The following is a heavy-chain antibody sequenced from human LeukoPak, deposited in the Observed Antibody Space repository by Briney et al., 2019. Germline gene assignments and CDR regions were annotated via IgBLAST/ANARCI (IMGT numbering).Heavy chain of an antibody. V-gene: IGHV3-66*01. Sequence: NPGGSLRLSCAASGFTVSSNYMSWVRQAPGKGLEWVSVIYSGGGTYYADSVKGRFTVSRDNSKNTLYLQMNSLRVDDTAMYYCARNQDYGGFDFWGQGTLVTVSS. CDR2: IYSGGGT. J-gene: IGHJ4*02. D-gene: IGHD4-23*01. CDR1: GFTVSSNY. CDR3: ARNQDYGGFDF.